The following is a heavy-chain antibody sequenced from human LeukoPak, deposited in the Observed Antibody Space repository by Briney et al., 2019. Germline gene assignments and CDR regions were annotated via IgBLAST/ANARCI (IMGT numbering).Heavy chain of an antibody. CDR3: ARKGPTYYYDTGGYTH. J-gene: IGHJ4*02. CDR2: INHSGST. CDR1: GGSFSGYY. V-gene: IGHV4-34*01. Sequence: SETLSLTCAVYGGSFSGYYWSWIRQPPGKGLEWIGEINHSGSTNYNPSLKSRVTISVDTSKNQFSLKLSSVTAADTAVYYCARKGPTYYYDTGGYTHWGQGTLVTVSS. D-gene: IGHD3-22*01.